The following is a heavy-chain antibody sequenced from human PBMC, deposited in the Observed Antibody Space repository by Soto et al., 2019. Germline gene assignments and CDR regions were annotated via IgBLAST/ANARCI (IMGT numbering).Heavy chain of an antibody. CDR2: IYSGGST. CDR1: GFTVSSNY. CDR3: ARDRTPPYCSGGSCSI. V-gene: IGHV3-53*01. J-gene: IGHJ3*02. Sequence: GSLRLSCAASGFTVSSNYMSWVRQAPGKGLEWVSVIYSGGSTYYADSVKGRFTISRDNSKNTLYLQMNSLRAEDTAVYYCARDRTPPYCSGGSCSIWGQGTMVTVSS. D-gene: IGHD2-15*01.